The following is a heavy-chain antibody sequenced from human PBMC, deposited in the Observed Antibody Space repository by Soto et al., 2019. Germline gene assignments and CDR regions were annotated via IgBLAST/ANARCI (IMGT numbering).Heavy chain of an antibody. Sequence: QVQLVESGGGVVQPGRSLRFSCAASGFTFSNYGMHWVRQAPGKGLERVAVISSYGNNKYYVDSVKARFTISRDNSKNTLYLQINSLRVEDTAVYYCAKDRGSGWNYYGLDAWGQGTTVSVSS. J-gene: IGHJ6*02. CDR3: AKDRGSGWNYYGLDA. CDR1: GFTFSNYG. D-gene: IGHD6-19*01. CDR2: ISSYGNNK. V-gene: IGHV3-30*18.